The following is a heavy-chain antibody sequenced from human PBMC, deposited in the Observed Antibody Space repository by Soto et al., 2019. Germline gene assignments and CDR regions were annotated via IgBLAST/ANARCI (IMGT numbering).Heavy chain of an antibody. CDR3: ARGGSSGWYLPFDY. CDR2: IWYDGSNK. CDR1: EFTFSSYG. V-gene: IGHV3-33*01. J-gene: IGHJ4*02. Sequence: QVQLVESGGGVVQPGRSLRLSCAASEFTFSSYGMHWVRQAPGKGLEWVAVIWYDGSNKYYADSVKGRFTISRDNSKNTLYLQMNSLRAEDTAVYYCARGGSSGWYLPFDYWGQGTLVTVSS. D-gene: IGHD6-19*01.